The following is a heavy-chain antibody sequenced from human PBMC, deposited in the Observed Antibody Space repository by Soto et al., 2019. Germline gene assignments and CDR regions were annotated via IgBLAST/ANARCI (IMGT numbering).Heavy chain of an antibody. CDR3: ARAQAAVWGSFDF. V-gene: IGHV4-39*01. D-gene: IGHD6-13*01. Sequence: SETLSLTCAVSGDSISSSTYFWGWIRRPPGKGLEWIGSVYYSRTTFYSPSLQSRVTISADASKNQLSLSLSSVTAADTAVYFCARAQAAVWGSFDFWGQGTLVTVS. CDR1: GDSISSSTYF. J-gene: IGHJ4*02. CDR2: VYYSRTT.